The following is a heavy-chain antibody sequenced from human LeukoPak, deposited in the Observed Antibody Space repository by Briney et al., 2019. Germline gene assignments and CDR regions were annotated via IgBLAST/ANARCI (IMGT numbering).Heavy chain of an antibody. Sequence: SETLSLTCTVSGGSISSYYWSWIRQPPGKGLEWIGYIYYSGSTNYNPSLKSQVTISVDTSKNQFSLKLSSVTAADTAVYYCARVGAAAGTWGQGTLVTVSS. CDR2: IYYSGST. V-gene: IGHV4-59*01. J-gene: IGHJ4*02. D-gene: IGHD6-13*01. CDR3: ARVGAAAGT. CDR1: GGSISSYY.